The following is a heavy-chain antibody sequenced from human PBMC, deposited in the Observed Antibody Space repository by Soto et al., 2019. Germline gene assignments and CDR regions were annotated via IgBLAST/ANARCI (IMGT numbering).Heavy chain of an antibody. CDR2: IYYSGST. CDR1: GGSISSSGYY. CDR3: ARLGIAARYFDY. Sequence: SESLSLTCTVSGGSISSSGYYWGWIRQPPGKGLEWIGSIYYSGSTYYNPSLKSRVTISVDTSKNQFSLKLSSVTAADTAVYYCARLGIAARYFDYWGQGTLVTVSS. J-gene: IGHJ4*02. D-gene: IGHD6-6*01. V-gene: IGHV4-39*01.